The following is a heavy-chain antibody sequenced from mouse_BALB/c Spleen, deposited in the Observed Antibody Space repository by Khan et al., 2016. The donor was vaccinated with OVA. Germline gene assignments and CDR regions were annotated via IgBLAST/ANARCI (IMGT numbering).Heavy chain of an antibody. CDR1: GYTFTDYY. D-gene: IGHD2-1*01. V-gene: IGHV1-84*01. CDR3: AREGYYDNYRAGFAY. CDR2: IYPGSVNT. J-gene: IGHJ3*01. Sequence: LVESGPELVKPGTSVRISCKASGYTFTDYYINWVKQRPGQGLEWIGWIYPGSVNTKYNEKFKDKATLTADKSSSTAHMQLSSLTSEDSAVYFCAREGYYDNYRAGFAYWGQGTLVTVSA.